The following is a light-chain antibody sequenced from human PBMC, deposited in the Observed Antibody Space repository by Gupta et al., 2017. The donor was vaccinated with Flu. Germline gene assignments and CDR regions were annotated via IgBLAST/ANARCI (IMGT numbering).Light chain of an antibody. Sequence: SLGARATINCKSSQSSLYTSKNKNYLAWFQQKPGQPPNLLIYCASTRESGVPDSFSGSGSGTDFTLTISSLQAEDVAVYYCHQDDSIPWTFGQGTKVEIK. J-gene: IGKJ1*01. V-gene: IGKV4-1*01. CDR1: QSSLYTSKNKNY. CDR2: CAS. CDR3: HQDDSIPWT.